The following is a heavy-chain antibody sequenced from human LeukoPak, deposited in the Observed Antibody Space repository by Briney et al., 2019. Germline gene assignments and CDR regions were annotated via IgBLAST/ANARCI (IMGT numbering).Heavy chain of an antibody. Sequence: GGSLRLSCAASGITFGNNWMHWVRQGPGKGLVWISRINSDGGGAIYADSVKGRFTVSRDNAKNTLYLRMNSLRAEDTAVYYCARDVPHNWFDTWGQGTLVTVSS. J-gene: IGHJ5*02. V-gene: IGHV3-74*01. CDR2: INSDGGGA. CDR3: ARDVPHNWFDT. CDR1: GITFGNNW.